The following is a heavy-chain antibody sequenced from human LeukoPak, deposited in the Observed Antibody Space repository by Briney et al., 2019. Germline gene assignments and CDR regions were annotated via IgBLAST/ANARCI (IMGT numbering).Heavy chain of an antibody. CDR2: INPSAGST. Sequence: GSVKVSCKASGYTFTSYYMHWVRQAPGQGLEWMGIINPSAGSTSYAQKFQGRITMTRDTSTSTVYMELSSLRSEDMAVYYCARETPPLDYYDSSGYLDYWGQGTLVTVSS. J-gene: IGHJ4*02. V-gene: IGHV1-46*01. D-gene: IGHD3-22*01. CDR3: ARETPPLDYYDSSGYLDY. CDR1: GYTFTSYY.